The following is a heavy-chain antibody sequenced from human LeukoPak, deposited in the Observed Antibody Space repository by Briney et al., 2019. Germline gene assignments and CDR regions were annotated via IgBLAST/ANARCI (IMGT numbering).Heavy chain of an antibody. CDR2: IYYSGST. CDR3: ARDGASGGMDV. CDR1: GGSISSYY. D-gene: IGHD3-10*01. J-gene: IGHJ6*02. V-gene: IGHV4-59*01. Sequence: PSETLSLTCTVSGGSISSYYWSWIRQPPGKGLEGIGYIYYSGSTNYNPSLKSRVTISVDTSKNQFSLKLSSVTAADTAVYYCARDGASGGMDVWGQGTTVTVSS.